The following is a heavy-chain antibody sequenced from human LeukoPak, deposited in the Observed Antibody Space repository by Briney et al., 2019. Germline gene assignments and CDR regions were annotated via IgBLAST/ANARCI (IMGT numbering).Heavy chain of an antibody. CDR1: GFTFNTYG. J-gene: IGHJ4*02. CDR3: ARGDYDILTGLPTNYFDY. V-gene: IGHV3-33*01. CDR2: TWYDGSNK. D-gene: IGHD3-9*01. Sequence: GGSLRLSCAASGFTFNTYGMHWVRQAPGKGLEWVAVTWYDGSNKYYADSVKGRFTISRDNSKNTLYLQMNSLRAEDTAVYYCARGDYDILTGLPTNYFDYWGQGTLVTVSS.